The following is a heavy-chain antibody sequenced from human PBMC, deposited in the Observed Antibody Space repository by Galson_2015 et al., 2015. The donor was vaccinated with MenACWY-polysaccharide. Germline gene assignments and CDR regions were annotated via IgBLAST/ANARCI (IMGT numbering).Heavy chain of an antibody. CDR3: AHRKLITVFGLVTDVGLYFDY. Sequence: PALVRPTQPLTLPCTFSGLSLSTSGVGVGWIRQRPGKAPEWIELVSWDDDKRYSPYLTNRVTGTKDTSKNQVVLSMTNMDPVDTATYFCAHRKLITVFGLVTDVGLYFDYWSQGTLVTVSS. D-gene: IGHD3-3*01. CDR1: GLSLSTSGVG. CDR2: VSWDDDK. V-gene: IGHV2-5*02. J-gene: IGHJ4*02.